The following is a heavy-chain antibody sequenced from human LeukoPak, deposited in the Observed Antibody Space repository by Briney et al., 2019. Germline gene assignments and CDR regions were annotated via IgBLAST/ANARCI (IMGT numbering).Heavy chain of an antibody. Sequence: SQTLSLTCTVSGGSISSGGYYWSWIRQPPGKGLEWIGYIYYSGSTNYNPSLKSRVTISVDTSKNQFSLKLSSVTAADTAVYYCARKRNTIFGVASGYFDLWGRGTLVTVSS. CDR1: GGSISSGGYY. V-gene: IGHV4-61*08. CDR3: ARKRNTIFGVASGYFDL. D-gene: IGHD3-3*01. J-gene: IGHJ2*01. CDR2: IYYSGST.